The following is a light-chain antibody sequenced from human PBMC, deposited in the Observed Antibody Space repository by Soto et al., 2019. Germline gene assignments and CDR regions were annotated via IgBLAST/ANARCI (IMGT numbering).Light chain of an antibody. V-gene: IGKV3-20*01. CDR1: QSVSSNY. Sequence: EMVLTQSPGTLSLSPGERATRSCRASQSVSSNYLAWYQQRPGQTPRLLIYGASSRATGIPDRFSGSGSGTDFTLTISRLEPEDFAVYYCQQDGSSPYTFGQGTKLEIK. CDR3: QQDGSSPYT. CDR2: GAS. J-gene: IGKJ2*01.